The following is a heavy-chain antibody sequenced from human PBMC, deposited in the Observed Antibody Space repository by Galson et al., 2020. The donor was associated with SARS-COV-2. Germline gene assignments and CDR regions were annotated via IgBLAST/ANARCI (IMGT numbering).Heavy chain of an antibody. CDR3: ARDALDIVVVPAAPDFSYYYYGMDV. V-gene: IGHV1-18*01. J-gene: IGHJ6*02. Sequence: ASVKVSCKASGYTFTSYGISWVRQAPGQGLEWMGWLSAYNGNTNYAQKLQGRVTMTTDTSTSTAYMELRSLRSDDTAVDYCARDALDIVVVPAAPDFSYYYYGMDVWSQGTTVTVSS. CDR2: LSAYNGNT. CDR1: GYTFTSYG. D-gene: IGHD2-2*01.